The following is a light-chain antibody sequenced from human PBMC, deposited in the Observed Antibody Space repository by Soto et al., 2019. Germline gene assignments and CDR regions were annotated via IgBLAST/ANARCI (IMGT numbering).Light chain of an antibody. CDR1: RSNIGSNY. CDR2: RAD. CDR3: AAWDDIVSGLV. Sequence: QSVLTQPPSASGTPGQTVTISCSGRRSNIGSNYVYWYQQLPGTAPRLLMYRADQRPSGVPDRFSGSKSGTSASLAISGLRSEDEADYYCAAWDDIVSGLVFGGGTKLTVL. V-gene: IGLV1-47*01. J-gene: IGLJ2*01.